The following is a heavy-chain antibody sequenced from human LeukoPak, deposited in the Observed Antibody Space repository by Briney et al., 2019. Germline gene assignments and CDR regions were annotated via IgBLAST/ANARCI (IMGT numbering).Heavy chain of an antibody. CDR1: GYSFTSYW. CDR2: IYPDDADT. CDR3: ARHGHCTNGVCYSNYYYYMDV. Sequence: GESLKISCKGSGYSFTSYWIGWVRRMPGKGLEWMGIIYPDDADTRYSPSFEGQVIISVDKSLSTAYLQWSSLKASDTATYYCARHGHCTNGVCYSNYYYYMDVWGKGTTVTVSS. V-gene: IGHV5-51*01. D-gene: IGHD2-8*01. J-gene: IGHJ6*03.